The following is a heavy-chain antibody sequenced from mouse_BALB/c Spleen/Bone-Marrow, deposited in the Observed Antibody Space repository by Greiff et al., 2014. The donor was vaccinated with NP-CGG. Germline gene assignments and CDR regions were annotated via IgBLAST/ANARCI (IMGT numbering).Heavy chain of an antibody. CDR2: IDPANGNT. CDR3: AIYYYGSSGFAY. D-gene: IGHD1-1*01. V-gene: IGHV14-3*02. Sequence: DVQLQESGAELVKPGASVKLSCTASGFNIKDTYMHWVKQRPEQGLEWIGRIDPANGNTKYDPKFQGKATITADTSSNTAYLQLSSLTSEDTAVYYCAIYYYGSSGFAYWGQETLVTVSA. CDR1: GFNIKDTY. J-gene: IGHJ3*01.